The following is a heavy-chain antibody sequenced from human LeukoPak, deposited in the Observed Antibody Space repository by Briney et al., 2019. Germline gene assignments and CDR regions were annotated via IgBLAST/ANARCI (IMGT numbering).Heavy chain of an antibody. CDR3: AKGWSGYFRSPFDL. J-gene: IGHJ3*01. CDR1: GFTFSSHW. CDR2: INQDGTEQ. V-gene: IGHV3-7*03. D-gene: IGHD3-3*01. Sequence: PGGSLRLSCAASGFTFSSHWMSWVRQAPGKGLEWVANINQDGTEQYYVDSVKGRFTISRGNSKNTLYLQMNNLRAEDTAVYYCAKGWSGYFRSPFDLWGQGTMVTVSS.